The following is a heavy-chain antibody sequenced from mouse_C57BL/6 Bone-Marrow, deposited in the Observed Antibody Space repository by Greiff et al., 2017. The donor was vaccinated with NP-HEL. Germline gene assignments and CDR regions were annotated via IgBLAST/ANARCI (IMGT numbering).Heavy chain of an antibody. CDR1: GYTFTSYG. D-gene: IGHD1-1*01. J-gene: IGHJ4*01. CDR3: ARDTTVPYYYAMDY. Sequence: VQLQQSGAELARPGASVKLSCKASGYTFTSYGISWVKQRTGQGLEWIGEIYPRSGNTYYNEKFKGKATLTADKSSSTAYMELRSRTSEDSAVYFCARDTTVPYYYAMDYGGQGTAVTVSS. V-gene: IGHV1-81*01. CDR2: IYPRSGNT.